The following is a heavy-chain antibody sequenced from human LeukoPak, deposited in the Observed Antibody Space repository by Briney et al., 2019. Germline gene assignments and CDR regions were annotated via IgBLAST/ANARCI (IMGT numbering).Heavy chain of an antibody. CDR3: ARHTQTIIAAAGTGWFDP. D-gene: IGHD6-13*01. CDR1: GGSISSYY. Sequence: SETLSLTCTVSGGSISSYYWSRIRQPPGKGLEWIGYIYYSGSTNYNPSLKSRVTISVDTSKNQFSLKLSSVTAADTAVYYCARHTQTIIAAAGTGWFDPWGQGTLVTVSS. CDR2: IYYSGST. J-gene: IGHJ5*02. V-gene: IGHV4-59*08.